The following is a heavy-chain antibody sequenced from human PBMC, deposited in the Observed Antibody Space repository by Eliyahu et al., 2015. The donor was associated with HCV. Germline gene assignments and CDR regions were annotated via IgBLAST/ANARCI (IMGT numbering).Heavy chain of an antibody. Sequence: QVQLQESGPGLVKPSETLSLTSPVSGXXXXFYYWSWIRQPPGKGLEWIGYIYHTGSTNYNPSLKSRVTTSVDTSKNQFSLKLSSVTAADTAVYYCARHDYGGNSDWYFDLWGRGTLVTVSS. J-gene: IGHJ2*01. CDR2: IYHTGST. D-gene: IGHD4-23*01. CDR1: GXXXXFYY. CDR3: ARHDYGGNSDWYFDL. V-gene: IGHV4-59*08.